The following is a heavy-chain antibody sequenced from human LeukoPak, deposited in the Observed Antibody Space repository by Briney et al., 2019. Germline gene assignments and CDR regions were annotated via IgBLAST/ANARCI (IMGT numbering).Heavy chain of an antibody. CDR2: ISGSGGNT. CDR3: AKVDTAVAGHRWDY. V-gene: IGHV3-23*01. D-gene: IGHD6-19*01. Sequence: GGSLRLSCAASGFTLSNYAMSWVRQAPGKELEWVSSISGSGGNTYYAHSAKGRITISRDNSKNTLYLQMNSLRGEDTAVYYCAKVDTAVAGHRWDYWGQGNLVTVRS. J-gene: IGHJ4*02. CDR1: GFTLSNYA.